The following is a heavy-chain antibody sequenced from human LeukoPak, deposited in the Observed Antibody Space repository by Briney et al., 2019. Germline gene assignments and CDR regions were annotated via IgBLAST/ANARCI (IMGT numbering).Heavy chain of an antibody. Sequence: ASVKVSCKASGYTFTNYYIHWVRQAPGQGLQWMGWINPNTGVTTYAQKFQARVTMTRDTSISTAYMDLSRLTSDDTAMYYCARQVYTNYCFDYWGQGALVTVSS. CDR3: ARQVYTNYCFDY. J-gene: IGHJ4*02. D-gene: IGHD4-11*01. CDR2: INPNTGVT. CDR1: GYTFTNYY. V-gene: IGHV1-2*02.